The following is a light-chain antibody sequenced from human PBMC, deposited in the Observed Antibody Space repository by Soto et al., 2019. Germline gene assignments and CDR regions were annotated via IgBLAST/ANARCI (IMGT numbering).Light chain of an antibody. J-gene: IGLJ2*01. Sequence: QSVLTQPPSASGTPVQSVTISCSGSISNIGGNTVNWYQQLPGTAPKLLMYTNNQRPSGVPDRFSGSKSGTSASLAISGLQSEDEADYYCAAWDDSLNGVVFGGGTKLTVL. CDR3: AAWDDSLNGVV. CDR1: ISNIGGNT. V-gene: IGLV1-44*01. CDR2: TNN.